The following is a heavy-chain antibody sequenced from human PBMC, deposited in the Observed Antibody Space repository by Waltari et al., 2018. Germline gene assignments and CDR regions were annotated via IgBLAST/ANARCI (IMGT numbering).Heavy chain of an antibody. V-gene: IGHV4-34*01. Sequence: QVQLQQWGAGLLKPPETLSLTCAVYGGSFSGYYWSWIRQPPGKGREWIGEINHSGSTNYNPSLKSRVTISVDTSKNQFSLKLSSVTAADTAVYYCARVPGYCSSTSCYEGRWFDPWGQGTLVTVSS. CDR3: ARVPGYCSSTSCYEGRWFDP. CDR1: GGSFSGYY. CDR2: INHSGST. D-gene: IGHD2-2*01. J-gene: IGHJ5*02.